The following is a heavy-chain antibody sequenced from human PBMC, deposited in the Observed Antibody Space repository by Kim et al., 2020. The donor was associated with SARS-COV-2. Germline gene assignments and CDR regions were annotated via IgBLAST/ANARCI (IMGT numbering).Heavy chain of an antibody. D-gene: IGHD6-13*01. V-gene: IGHV3-11*05. CDR3: ARVSEGGSSCYYFDS. J-gene: IGHJ4*01. CDR1: GFTFSDYY. Sequence: GGSLRLSCAASGFTFSDYYMSWIRQAPGKGLEWVSYISAYNSYTNYADSVKGRFTSFRDNAKNSLYLHINSLGAEDTAMYYCARVSEGGSSCYYFDSWG. CDR2: ISAYNSYT.